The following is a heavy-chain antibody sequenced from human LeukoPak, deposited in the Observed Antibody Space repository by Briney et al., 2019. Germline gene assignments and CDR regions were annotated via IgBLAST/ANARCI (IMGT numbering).Heavy chain of an antibody. Sequence: SETLSLTCTVSGGSISSYYWSWIRQPPGKGLEWIGYIYYSGSTNYNPSLKSRVTISVDTSKNQFSLKPSSVTAADTAVYYCARATDYYGSGSYLDYWGQGTLVTVSS. CDR2: IYYSGST. J-gene: IGHJ4*02. CDR1: GGSISSYY. D-gene: IGHD3-10*01. V-gene: IGHV4-59*01. CDR3: ARATDYYGSGSYLDY.